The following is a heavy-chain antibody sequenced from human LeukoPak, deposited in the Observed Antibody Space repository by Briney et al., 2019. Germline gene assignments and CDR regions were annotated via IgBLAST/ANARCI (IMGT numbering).Heavy chain of an antibody. J-gene: IGHJ5*02. CDR3: ARTETYNWFDP. V-gene: IGHV4-39*01. CDR1: GDSISNNNHY. Sequence: SETLSLTCSVSGDSISNNNHYWGWIRQPPGKGLEWIGSIYYSGSTYYNPSLKSRVTISVDTSKNQFSLKLSSVTAADTAVYYCARTETYNWFDPWGQGTLVTVSS. CDR2: IYYSGST.